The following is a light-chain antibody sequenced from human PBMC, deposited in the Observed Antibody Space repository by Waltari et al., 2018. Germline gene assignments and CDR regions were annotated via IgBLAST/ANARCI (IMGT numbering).Light chain of an antibody. CDR1: QSIGRY. V-gene: IGKV3-20*01. J-gene: IGKJ1*01. CDR3: QNHERLPAT. CDR2: GAS. Sequence: EVVLTQSPGTLSLSPGETATLSCRASQSIGRYVVWYQQKSGQAPRLLIYGASTRATGIPDRFSGSGSGTDFILTISRLEAEEFAVDYCQNHERLPATFGQGTKVEMK.